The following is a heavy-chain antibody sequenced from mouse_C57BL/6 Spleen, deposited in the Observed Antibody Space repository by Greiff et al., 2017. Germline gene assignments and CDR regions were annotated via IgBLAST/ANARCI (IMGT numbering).Heavy chain of an antibody. Sequence: VQVVESGAELVKPGASVKISCKASGYAFSSYWMNWVKQRPGKGLEWIGQIYPGDGDTNYNGKFKGKATLPAYKSSSTAYMQLSSLTSEGSAVYVCARYDFGGSSLDYWGHGPTLTASS. J-gene: IGHJ2*01. CDR3: ARYDFGGSSLDY. D-gene: IGHD1-1*01. V-gene: IGHV1-80*01. CDR2: IYPGDGDT. CDR1: GYAFSSYW.